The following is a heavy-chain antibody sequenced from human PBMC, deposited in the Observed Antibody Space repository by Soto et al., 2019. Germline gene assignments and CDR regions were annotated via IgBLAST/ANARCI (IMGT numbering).Heavy chain of an antibody. D-gene: IGHD3-9*01. CDR3: ARGPEDYDILTGPPLDV. J-gene: IGHJ6*02. CDR1: GGSISSGGYY. Sequence: TLSLTCTVSGGSISSGGYYWSWIRQHPGKGLEWIGYIYYSGSTYYNPSLKSRVTISVDTSKNQFSLKLSSVTAADTAVYYCARGPEDYDILTGPPLDVWGQGTTVTVSS. CDR2: IYYSGST. V-gene: IGHV4-31*03.